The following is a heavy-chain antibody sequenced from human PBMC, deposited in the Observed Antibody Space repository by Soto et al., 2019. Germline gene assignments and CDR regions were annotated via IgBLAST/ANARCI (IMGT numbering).Heavy chain of an antibody. CDR2: IYSSGRS. CDR3: ARGREGPFFDF. V-gene: IGHV4-30-2*01. J-gene: IGHJ5*01. Sequence: SEILCLSCAVSGASIRNGGYSWSWIRQPPGRALEWIGYIYSSGRSDYNPSLKSRVTISIDRSKNQFSLRLTSVTAADAAVYYCARGREGPFFDFWGQGALVTVSS. CDR1: GASIRNGGYS.